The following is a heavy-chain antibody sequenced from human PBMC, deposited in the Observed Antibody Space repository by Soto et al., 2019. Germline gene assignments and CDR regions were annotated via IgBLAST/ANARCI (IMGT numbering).Heavy chain of an antibody. D-gene: IGHD1-26*01. Sequence: SETLSLTCTVSGGSISSGDYYWSWIRQPPGKGLEWIGYIYYSGSTYYNPSLKSRVTISVDTSKNQFSLKLSSVTAADTAVYYCARGLISGSHYSGGWYYFDSWGQGTQVTVSS. CDR3: ARGLISGSHYSGGWYYFDS. CDR1: GGSISSGDYY. J-gene: IGHJ4*02. V-gene: IGHV4-30-4*01. CDR2: IYYSGST.